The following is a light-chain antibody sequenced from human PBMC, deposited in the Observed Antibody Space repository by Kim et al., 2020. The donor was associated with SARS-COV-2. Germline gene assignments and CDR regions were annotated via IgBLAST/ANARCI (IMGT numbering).Light chain of an antibody. CDR2: RDN. J-gene: IGLJ2*01. V-gene: IGLV1-44*01. CDR1: SSNIGGNT. Sequence: GQRVTISCSGSSSNIGGNTVNWYQQLPGTAPKLLIYRDNQRPSGVPDRFSGSRSGTSASLASSGLQSEDEADYYCAVWDDSLNGVVFGGGTQLTV. CDR3: AVWDDSLNGVV.